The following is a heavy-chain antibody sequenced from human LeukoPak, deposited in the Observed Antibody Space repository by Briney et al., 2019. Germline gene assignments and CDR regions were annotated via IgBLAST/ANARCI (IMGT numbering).Heavy chain of an antibody. V-gene: IGHV3-21*01. CDR3: ARDRVGAFDP. Sequence: GRSLRLSCAASGFTFSSYSMNWVRQAPGKGLEWVSSISSSSYIYYADSVKGRFTISRDNAKNSLYLQMNSLRAEDTAVYYCARDRVGAFDPWGQGTLVTVSS. J-gene: IGHJ5*02. D-gene: IGHD1-26*01. CDR1: GFTFSSYS. CDR2: ISSSSYI.